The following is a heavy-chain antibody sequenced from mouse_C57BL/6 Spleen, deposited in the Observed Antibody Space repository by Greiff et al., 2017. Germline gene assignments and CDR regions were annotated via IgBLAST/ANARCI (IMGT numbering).Heavy chain of an antibody. CDR2: INPNYGTT. J-gene: IGHJ2*01. CDR1: GYSFTDHN. CDR3: ARAGWRYGNYSYFGY. V-gene: IGHV1-39*01. Sequence: VQLQQSGPELVKPGASVKISCKASGYSFTDHNMHWVKQSNGKSLEWIGIINPNYGTTSYNEKFKGKATLTVDQSSSTAYMQLNSLTSEDSAVYYCARAGWRYGNYSYFGYWGQGTTLTVSS. D-gene: IGHD2-1*01.